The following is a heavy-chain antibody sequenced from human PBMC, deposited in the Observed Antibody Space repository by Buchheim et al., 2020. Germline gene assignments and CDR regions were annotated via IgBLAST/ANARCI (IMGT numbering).Heavy chain of an antibody. CDR1: GFTFSSYA. CDR2: ISGSGGRT. CDR3: AKDQSGSGSYYLYGMDV. J-gene: IGHJ6*02. Sequence: EVQLLESGGGLVQPGGSLRLSCAASGFTFSSYAMSWVRQAPGKGLEWVSAISGSGGRTYYADSVKGRFTISRDNSKNTLFLQMNSLRAEDTAVYYCAKDQSGSGSYYLYGMDVWGQGTT. D-gene: IGHD3-10*01. V-gene: IGHV3-23*01.